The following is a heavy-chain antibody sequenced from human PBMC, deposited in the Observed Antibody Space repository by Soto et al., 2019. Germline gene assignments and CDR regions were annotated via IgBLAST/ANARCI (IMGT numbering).Heavy chain of an antibody. Sequence: GGSMGLACAASGVTVSSYRINLVRQAPGKWLEWVSYISSGSSTIYYADSVKGRFTISRDNAKNSLYLQMNSLRAYDTAVYYGGPLARPRLADYWGQGTLVTVSS. CDR2: ISSGSSTI. J-gene: IGHJ4*02. V-gene: IGHV3-48*01. D-gene: IGHD6-25*01. CDR3: GPLARPRLADY. CDR1: GVTVSSYR.